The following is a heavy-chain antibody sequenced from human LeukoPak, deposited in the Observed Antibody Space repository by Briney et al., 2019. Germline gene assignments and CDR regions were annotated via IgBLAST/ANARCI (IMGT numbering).Heavy chain of an antibody. CDR1: GFTFSSYA. Sequence: GGSLRLSCADSGFTFSSYAMSRVRQAPGKGLEWVSAISGSGGSTYYADSVKGRFTISRDNSKNTLYLQMNSLRAEDTAVYYCAKDLRIQLWGPYFDYWGQGTLVNVSS. CDR2: ISGSGGST. CDR3: AKDLRIQLWGPYFDY. D-gene: IGHD5-18*01. V-gene: IGHV3-23*01. J-gene: IGHJ4*02.